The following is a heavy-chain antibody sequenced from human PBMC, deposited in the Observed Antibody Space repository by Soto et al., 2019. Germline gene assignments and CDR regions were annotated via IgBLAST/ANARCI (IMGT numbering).Heavy chain of an antibody. V-gene: IGHV4-4*07. CDR1: CGSMNDYY. CDR3: ASGRLVSRYYGLDV. CDR2: IFTSGNT. Sequence: SETLSLTCTGSCGSMNDYYWSWIRQPAGKGLEWIGRIFTSGNTNYNPSLRSRLTMSVDTSTNQASLRLTSVTAADTAVYYCASGRLVSRYYGLDVWGQGTTVTVSS. D-gene: IGHD6-6*01. J-gene: IGHJ6*02.